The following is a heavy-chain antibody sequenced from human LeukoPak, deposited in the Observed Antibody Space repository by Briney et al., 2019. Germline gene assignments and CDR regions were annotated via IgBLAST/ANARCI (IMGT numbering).Heavy chain of an antibody. V-gene: IGHV3-7*01. D-gene: IGHD6-13*01. CDR2: INRDGSDK. Sequence: GGSLRLSCAASGFTFSTYWMSWVRQAPGKGLEWVANINRDGSDKYSVDSMKGRFSISRDNAKNSLYLQMNSLRAEDTAVYYCARDLAVAAAGHGVFDIWGQGTMVTVSS. J-gene: IGHJ3*02. CDR1: GFTFSTYW. CDR3: ARDLAVAAAGHGVFDI.